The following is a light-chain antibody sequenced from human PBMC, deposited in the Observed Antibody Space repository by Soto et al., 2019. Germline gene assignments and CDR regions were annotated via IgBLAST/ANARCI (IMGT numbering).Light chain of an antibody. V-gene: IGKV3-15*01. CDR1: QSVNNN. J-gene: IGKJ4*01. CDR3: QQYNDRPPLT. CDR2: DTS. Sequence: EVVMTQSPALLSVSPGERVTLSCRASQSVNNNLAWYQQQPGQAPRLLSYDTSSRATGVPARFSGSGSGTEFTLTISSLKAEDFAGYYCQQYNDRPPLTFGGGTKVEI.